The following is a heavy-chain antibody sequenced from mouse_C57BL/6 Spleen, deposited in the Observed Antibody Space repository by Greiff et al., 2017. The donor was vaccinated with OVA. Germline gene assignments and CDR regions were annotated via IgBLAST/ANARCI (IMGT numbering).Heavy chain of an antibody. V-gene: IGHV1-39*01. CDR1: GYSFTDYN. D-gene: IGHD4-1*01. Sequence: EVKLQESGPELVKPGASVKISCKASGYSFTDYNMNWVKQSNGKSLEWIGVINPNYGTTSYNQKFKGKATLTVDQSSSTAYMQLNSLTSEDSAVYYCARTITGTRGYYFDYWGQGTTLTVSS. J-gene: IGHJ2*01. CDR2: INPNYGTT. CDR3: ARTITGTRGYYFDY.